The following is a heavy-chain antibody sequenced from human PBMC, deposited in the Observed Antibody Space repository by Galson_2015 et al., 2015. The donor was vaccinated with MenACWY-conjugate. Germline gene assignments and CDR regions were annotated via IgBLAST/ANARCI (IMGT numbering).Heavy chain of an antibody. V-gene: IGHV3-73*01. D-gene: IGHD1-26*01. CDR1: GFTFSDSA. CDR3: ARSGSYFSFYGMDV. J-gene: IGHJ6*02. Sequence: SLRLSCAASGFTFSDSAMHWVRQASGKGLEWVGRIRSRADSSATAYATSVKGRFTISRDDSITTAYLQMNSLEAEDTAVYYCARSGSYFSFYGMDVWGQGTTVTVSS. CDR2: IRSRADSSAT.